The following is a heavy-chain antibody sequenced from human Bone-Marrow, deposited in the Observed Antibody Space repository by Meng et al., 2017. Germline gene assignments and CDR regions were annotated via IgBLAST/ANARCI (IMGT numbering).Heavy chain of an antibody. V-gene: IGHV3-23*01. J-gene: IGHJ6*02. CDR3: AKDLRFNPYNWNDVENPIYGMDV. CDR1: GFYFNNAW. D-gene: IGHD1-20*01. CDR2: ISGSGGST. Sequence: GESLKISCAASGFYFNNAWMSWVRQAPGKGLEWVSAISGSGGSTYYADSVKGRFTISRDNSKNTLYLQMNSLRAEDTAVYYCAKDLRFNPYNWNDVENPIYGMDVWGQGTTVTVSS.